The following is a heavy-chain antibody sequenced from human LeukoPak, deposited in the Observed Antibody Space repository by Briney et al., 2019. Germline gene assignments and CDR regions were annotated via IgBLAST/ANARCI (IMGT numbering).Heavy chain of an antibody. J-gene: IGHJ4*02. Sequence: PGGSLRLSCAASGFTFSSYGIHWVRQAPGKGLEWVAVISYDGSNKYYADSVKGRFTISRDNSKNTLYLQMNSLRAEDTAVYYCAKDRSIAAAGAPFGFWGQGTLVTVSS. CDR3: AKDRSIAAAGAPFGF. V-gene: IGHV3-30*18. D-gene: IGHD6-13*01. CDR1: GFTFSSYG. CDR2: ISYDGSNK.